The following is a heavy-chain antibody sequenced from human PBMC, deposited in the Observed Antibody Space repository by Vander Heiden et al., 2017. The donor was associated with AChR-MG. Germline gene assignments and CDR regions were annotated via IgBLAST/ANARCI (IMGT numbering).Heavy chain of an antibody. J-gene: IGHJ4*02. V-gene: IGHV4-39*01. CDR3: ASPFWSGYSNFDY. CDR1: GGSISSSSYY. Sequence: QLQLQESGPGLVKPSETLSLTCTVSGGSISSSSYYWGWIRSPPGKGLEWIGSIYYSGSTYYNPSLKSRVTISVDTSKNQFSLKLSSVTAADTAVYYCASPFWSGYSNFDYWGQGTLVTVSS. CDR2: IYYSGST. D-gene: IGHD3-3*01.